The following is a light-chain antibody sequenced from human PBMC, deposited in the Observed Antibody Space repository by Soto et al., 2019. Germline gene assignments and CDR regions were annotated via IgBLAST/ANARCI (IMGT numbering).Light chain of an antibody. J-gene: IGLJ2*01. CDR1: SSNIGAGYD. V-gene: IGLV1-40*01. CDR3: QSYDSSLSGSRV. CDR2: GNS. Sequence: QSALTQPPSVSGAPGQRVTISCTGSSSNIGAGYDVHWYQQLPGTAPKLLIYGNSNRPSGVSDRFSGSKSGTSASLAITGLQAEDEADYYCQSYDSSLSGSRVFGGGTKLTVL.